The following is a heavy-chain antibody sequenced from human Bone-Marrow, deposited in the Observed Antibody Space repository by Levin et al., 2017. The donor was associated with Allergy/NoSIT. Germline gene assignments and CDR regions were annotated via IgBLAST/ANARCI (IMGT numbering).Heavy chain of an antibody. J-gene: IGHJ3*02. V-gene: IGHV4-4*07. CDR1: GGSISSYY. CDR2: IYTSGST. CDR3: ARGPKAELERPEDDAFDI. Sequence: TSETLSLTCTVSGGSISSYYWSWIRQPAGKGLEWIGRIYTSGSTNYNPSLKSRVTMSVDTSKNQFSLKLSSVTAADTVVYYCARGPKAELERPEDDAFDIWGQGTMVTVSS. D-gene: IGHD1-1*01.